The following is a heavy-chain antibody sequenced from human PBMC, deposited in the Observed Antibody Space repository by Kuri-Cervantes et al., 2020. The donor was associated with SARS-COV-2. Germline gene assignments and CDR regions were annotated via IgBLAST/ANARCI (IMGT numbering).Heavy chain of an antibody. CDR1: GFTFSSYA. CDR2: ISGSGGST. J-gene: IGHJ3*02. CDR3: AKDISSGYYFDAFDI. Sequence: AGSLRLSCAASGFTFSSYAMSWVRQAPGKGLEWVSAISGSGGSTYYADSVKGRFTISRDNSKNTLYLQMNSLRAEDTAVYYCAKDISSGYYFDAFDIWGQGTMVTVSS. V-gene: IGHV3-23*01. D-gene: IGHD3-22*01.